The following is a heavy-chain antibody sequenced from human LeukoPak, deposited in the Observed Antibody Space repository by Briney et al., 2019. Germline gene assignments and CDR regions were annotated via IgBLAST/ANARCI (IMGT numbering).Heavy chain of an antibody. V-gene: IGHV3-53*01. CDR3: ARSLIMDI. Sequence: GGSLRLSCAASGFAVSGNYMSWVRQAPGKGLEWVSVTYTGGSTYYAESVKGRFTISRVNSKNTLYLQMNSPRVEDTAVYYCARSLIMDIWGRGTTVTVSS. D-gene: IGHD3-16*01. CDR1: GFAVSGNY. CDR2: TYTGGST. J-gene: IGHJ6*02.